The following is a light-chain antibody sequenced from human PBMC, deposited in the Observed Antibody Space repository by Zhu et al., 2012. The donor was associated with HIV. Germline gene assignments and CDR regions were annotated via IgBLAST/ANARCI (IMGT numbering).Light chain of an antibody. CDR2: DAS. Sequence: EIVLTQSPGTLSLSPGERATLSCRASQSVPSSYLAWYQQKPGQAPRLLIYDASKRATGIPARFSGSGSGTDFTLTISSLEPEDFALYYCQQRSNWPLTFGGGTKVEIK. V-gene: IGKV3-11*01. CDR3: QQRSNWPLT. J-gene: IGKJ4*01. CDR1: QSVPSSY.